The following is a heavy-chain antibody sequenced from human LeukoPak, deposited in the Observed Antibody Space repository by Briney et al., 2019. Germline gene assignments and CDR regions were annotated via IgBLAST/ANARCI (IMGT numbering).Heavy chain of an antibody. D-gene: IGHD3-9*01. CDR2: INPSGGST. CDR1: GYTFTSYY. V-gene: IGHV1-46*01. CDR3: ARDEYLDDILTGYSYFDY. J-gene: IGHJ4*02. Sequence: ASVKVSCRASGYTFTSYYMHWVRQAPGQGLEWMGIINPSGGSTSYAQKFQGRVTMTRDTSTSTVYMELSSLRSEDTAVYYCARDEYLDDILTGYSYFDYWGRGTLVTVSS.